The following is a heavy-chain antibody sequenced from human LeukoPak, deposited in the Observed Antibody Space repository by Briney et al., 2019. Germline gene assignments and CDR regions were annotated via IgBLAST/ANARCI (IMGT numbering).Heavy chain of an antibody. CDR3: ARIYYYDSSGYPNWFDP. J-gene: IGHJ5*02. D-gene: IGHD3-22*01. CDR2: IYYSGST. V-gene: IGHV4-59*01. CDR1: GGSISSYY. Sequence: PSETLSLTCTVSGGSISSYYWSWIRQPPGKGLEWIGYIYYSGSTNYNPSLKSRVTISVDTSMNQFSLKLSSVTAADTAVYYCARIYYYDSSGYPNWFDPWGQGTLVTVSS.